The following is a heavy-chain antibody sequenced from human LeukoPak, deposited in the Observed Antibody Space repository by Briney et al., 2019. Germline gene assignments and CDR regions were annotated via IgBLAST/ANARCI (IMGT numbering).Heavy chain of an antibody. Sequence: SETLSLTCTVSGGSISSYYWNWIRQPPGKGLEWIGYIYNSGSTNNNPSLKSRVTISVDTSKNQFSLRLSSVTAADTAVYYCARVPVNIWENWFDPWGQGTLVTVSS. D-gene: IGHD1-26*01. V-gene: IGHV4-59*12. CDR3: ARVPVNIWENWFDP. J-gene: IGHJ5*02. CDR2: IYNSGST. CDR1: GGSISSYY.